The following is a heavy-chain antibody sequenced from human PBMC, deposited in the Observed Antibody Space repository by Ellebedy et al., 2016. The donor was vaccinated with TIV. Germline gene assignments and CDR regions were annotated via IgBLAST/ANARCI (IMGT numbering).Heavy chain of an antibody. J-gene: IGHJ4*02. D-gene: IGHD6-6*01. CDR3: ARVAPARQLDY. CDR1: GFTFNSYG. V-gene: IGHV3-33*01. Sequence: GESLKISCAASGFTFNSYGMHWVCQAPGKGLEWVALIWYDGGNRYYADSVKGRFTISKDNSKNTLYLQMNSLRAEDTAVYYCARVAPARQLDYWGQGTLVAVSS. CDR2: IWYDGGNR.